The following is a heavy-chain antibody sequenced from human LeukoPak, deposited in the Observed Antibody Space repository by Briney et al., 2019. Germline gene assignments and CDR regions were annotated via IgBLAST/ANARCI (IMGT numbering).Heavy chain of an antibody. CDR3: AKASTRDTGYYFDP. Sequence: GGSLRLSCAASGFTFSNYAMGWVRQAPGKGPEWVSSIRYNIENTHYADAVQGRFTISRDNSKNTLYLQMNSLRAEDTARYYCAKASTRDTGYYFDPWGQGTLVSVSS. CDR1: GFTFSNYA. J-gene: IGHJ4*02. CDR2: IRYNIENT. V-gene: IGHV3-23*01. D-gene: IGHD3-9*01.